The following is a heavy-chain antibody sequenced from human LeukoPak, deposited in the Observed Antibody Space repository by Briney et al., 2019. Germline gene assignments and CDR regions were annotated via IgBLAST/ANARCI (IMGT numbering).Heavy chain of an antibody. J-gene: IGHJ6*03. CDR1: EHTFSGYY. V-gene: IGHV1-2*02. D-gene: IGHD6-6*01. Sequence: ASVKVSCKASEHTFSGYYIQWVRQAPRQGLEWLGWISPNGDDSDYAQKFRGGVTMTRDTSISTAYMELRTLRSDDTAVYYCARGKKIIARPNYFFFMDVWGKGTTVTVSS. CDR2: ISPNGDDS. CDR3: ARGKKIIARPNYFFFMDV.